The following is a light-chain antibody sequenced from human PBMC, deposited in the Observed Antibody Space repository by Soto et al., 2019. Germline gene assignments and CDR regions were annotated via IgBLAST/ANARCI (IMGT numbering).Light chain of an antibody. J-gene: IGKJ4*01. CDR3: QQRSDWPLT. CDR1: QSVSSY. V-gene: IGKV3-11*01. CDR2: DAS. Sequence: EMVLTQSPATLSLSPGERATLSCRASQSVSSYLALYQQKPGQAPRLLFYDASNRATGIPARFSGSGSGTDFTRTVSSLEPEDFAVYYCQQRSDWPLTFGGGTKLEIK.